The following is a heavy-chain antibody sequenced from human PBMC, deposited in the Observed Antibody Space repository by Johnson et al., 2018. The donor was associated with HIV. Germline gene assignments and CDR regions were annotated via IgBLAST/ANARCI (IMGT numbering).Heavy chain of an antibody. V-gene: IGHV3-30*18. J-gene: IGHJ3*02. CDR1: GFTISSYG. D-gene: IGHD6-13*01. CDR2: ISYGGSNK. CDR3: AKVSSWYFLRAFDI. Sequence: QVQLVESGGGVVQPGRSLRLSCAASGFTISSYGMHWVRQAPGKGLEWVAVISYGGSNKYYADSVKGRFTISRDNSKNTLYLQMNSLRAEDTAVYYCAKVSSWYFLRAFDIWGQGTMVTVSS.